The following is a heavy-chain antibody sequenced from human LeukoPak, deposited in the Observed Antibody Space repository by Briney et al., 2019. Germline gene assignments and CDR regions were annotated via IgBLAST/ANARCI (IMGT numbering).Heavy chain of an antibody. CDR2: IYSSGST. D-gene: IGHD4-11*01. CDR3: ARQSSGTYTLFDY. Sequence: SETLSLTCTVSGGSISSGSYYWTWIRQPAGKGLEWIGRIYSSGSTNYNPSLKSRVTISLDTSKIQFSLKLSSVTAADTAVYYCARQSSGTYTLFDYWGRGTLVTVSS. J-gene: IGHJ4*02. V-gene: IGHV4-61*02. CDR1: GGSISSGSYY.